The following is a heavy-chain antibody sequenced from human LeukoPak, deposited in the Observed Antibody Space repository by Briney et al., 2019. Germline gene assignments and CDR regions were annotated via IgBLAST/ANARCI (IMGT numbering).Heavy chain of an antibody. D-gene: IGHD3-16*01. CDR2: VSGSGGIP. J-gene: IGHJ4*02. V-gene: IGHV3-23*01. Sequence: GGSLRLSCVTSGFNFSSFVMNWVRQAPGKGLEWISSVSGSGGIPYYADSVKGRFTVSRDNSKNTFFLHMNGLRVEDTALYYCAKDRRFGDFDHWGQGTLVAVSS. CDR1: GFNFSSFV. CDR3: AKDRRFGDFDH.